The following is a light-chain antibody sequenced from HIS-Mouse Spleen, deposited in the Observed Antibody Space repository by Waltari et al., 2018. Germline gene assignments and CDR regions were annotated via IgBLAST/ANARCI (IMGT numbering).Light chain of an antibody. Sequence: QSVLTQPPSASGTPGPRVTISCSGSSSNVGSNTVNWYQQHPGTAPTLLFYRNNQRPSGFPDRFSGSKSGTSASLAISVLQYEDEADYYCAAWGDSLNVVFGGGTKLTVL. J-gene: IGLJ2*01. CDR1: SSNVGSNT. CDR3: AAWGDSLNVV. V-gene: IGLV1-44*01. CDR2: RNN.